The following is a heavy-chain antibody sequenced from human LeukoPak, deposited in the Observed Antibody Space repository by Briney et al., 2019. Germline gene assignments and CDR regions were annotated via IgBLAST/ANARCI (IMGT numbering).Heavy chain of an antibody. CDR3: ARDGPDYGDYAAFDI. Sequence: GASVKVSCKASVYTFTSYYMHWVRQAPGQGLEWMGIINPSGGSTSYAQKFQGGVTMTRDTSTSTVYMELSSLRSEDTAVYYCARDGPDYGDYAAFDIWGQGTMVTVSS. J-gene: IGHJ3*02. CDR1: VYTFTSYY. V-gene: IGHV1-46*01. CDR2: INPSGGST. D-gene: IGHD4-17*01.